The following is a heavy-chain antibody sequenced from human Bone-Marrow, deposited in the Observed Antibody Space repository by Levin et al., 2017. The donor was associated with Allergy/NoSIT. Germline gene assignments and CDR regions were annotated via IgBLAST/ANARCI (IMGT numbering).Heavy chain of an antibody. V-gene: IGHV3-7*01. D-gene: IGHD5/OR15-5a*01. CDR3: ARVGVFSTVIG. CDR1: GFIFRNHW. CDR2: INEDGSQK. J-gene: IGHJ4*02. Sequence: GGSLRLSCEGSGFIFRNHWMDWVRHAPGRGLEWVGKINEDGSQKQYVDSVKGRFTISRDNNKNSVYLQMDSLRADDTAIYYCARVGVFSTVIGWGQGLRVTVSS.